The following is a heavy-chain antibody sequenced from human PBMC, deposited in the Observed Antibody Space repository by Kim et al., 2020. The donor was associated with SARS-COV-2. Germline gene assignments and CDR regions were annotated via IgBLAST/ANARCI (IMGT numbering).Heavy chain of an antibody. V-gene: IGHV3-23*01. CDR1: GFTFSSYA. CDR2: ISGSGGST. CDR3: AKGPYDYVWGSYRYMGVWYFDY. D-gene: IGHD3-16*02. J-gene: IGHJ4*02. Sequence: GGSLRLSCAASGFTFSSYAMSWVRQAPGKGMEWVAAISGSGGSTYYADSVKGRFTISRDNSKNTLYLQMNSLRAEDTAVYYCAKGPYDYVWGSYRYMGVWYFDYWGQGALVSVSS.